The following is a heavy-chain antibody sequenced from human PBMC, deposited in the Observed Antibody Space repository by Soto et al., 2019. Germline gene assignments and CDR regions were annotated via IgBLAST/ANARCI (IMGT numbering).Heavy chain of an antibody. CDR2: INAVNGNT. CDR3: ARDLGYCSSTSCYDYYYYYMDV. J-gene: IGHJ6*03. Sequence: QVQPVQSGAEVKKPGASVKVSCKASGYTFTDYTMHWVRQAPGQRLEWMGWINAVNGNTKYSQKFQGRVTITRDTSASTAYMELSSLRSEDTAVYYCARDLGYCSSTSCYDYYYYYMDVWGKGTTVTVSS. CDR1: GYTFTDYT. V-gene: IGHV1-3*01. D-gene: IGHD2-2*01.